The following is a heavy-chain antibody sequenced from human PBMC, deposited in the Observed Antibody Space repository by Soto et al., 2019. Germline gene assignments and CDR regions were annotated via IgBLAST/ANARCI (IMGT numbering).Heavy chain of an antibody. Sequence: QLQLQESDPGLVKPSQTLSLTCSVSGASISSGGYYWNWIRQHPGTGLEWIGYIYYSGTTYYNPSLKRRVTITVDTSKNQFSLKLSSVTAADTAVYYCAASCVGCGGFNYYGMDVWGQGTTVTVSS. D-gene: IGHD2-21*01. CDR3: AASCVGCGGFNYYGMDV. CDR2: IYYSGTT. CDR1: GASISSGGYY. V-gene: IGHV4-31*03. J-gene: IGHJ6*02.